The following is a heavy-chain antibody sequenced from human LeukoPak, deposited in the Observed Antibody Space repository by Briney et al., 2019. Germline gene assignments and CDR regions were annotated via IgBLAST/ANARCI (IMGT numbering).Heavy chain of an antibody. V-gene: IGHV3-7*03. Sequence: GGSLRLSCAASGFTLSRYWMSWVRQAPGKGLEWVANINQDGSEKYYVDSVKGRFTISRDNAKNSLYLQMNSLRAEDTAVYYCARDFTYCGGDCYSGWPMGFWGQGTLVTVSS. J-gene: IGHJ4*02. D-gene: IGHD2-21*01. CDR3: ARDFTYCGGDCYSGWPMGF. CDR2: INQDGSEK. CDR1: GFTLSRYW.